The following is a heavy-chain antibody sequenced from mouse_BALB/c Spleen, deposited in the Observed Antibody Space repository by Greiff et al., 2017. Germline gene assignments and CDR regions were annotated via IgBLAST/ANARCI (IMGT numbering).Heavy chain of an antibody. V-gene: IGHV6-6*02. Sequence: EVMLVESGGGLVQPGGSMKLSCVASGFTFSNYWMNWVRQSPEKGLEWVAEIRLKSNNYATHYAESVKGRFTISRDDSKSSVYLQMNNLRAEDTGIYYCTRDGYDGFAYWGQGTLVTVSA. CDR1: GFTFSNYW. D-gene: IGHD2-2*01. J-gene: IGHJ3*01. CDR3: TRDGYDGFAY. CDR2: IRLKSNNYAT.